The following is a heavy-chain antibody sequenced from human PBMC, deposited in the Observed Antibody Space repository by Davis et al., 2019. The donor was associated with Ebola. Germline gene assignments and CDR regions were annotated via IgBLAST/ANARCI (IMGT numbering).Heavy chain of an antibody. CDR2: IYSDGST. CDR1: GFTVTNTY. CDR3: ARRSNVYNSE. Sequence: ESLKIPCEASGFTVTNTYMYWVRQSPGKGLEWVSVIYSDGSTYYADSVQGRFTISRDNSKNTLFLQMSSLRVEDTAVYYCARRSNVYNSEWGQGSLVTVSS. D-gene: IGHD5-24*01. V-gene: IGHV3-53*01. J-gene: IGHJ4*02.